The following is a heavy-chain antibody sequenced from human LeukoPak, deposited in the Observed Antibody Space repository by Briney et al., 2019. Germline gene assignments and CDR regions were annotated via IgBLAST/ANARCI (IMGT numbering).Heavy chain of an antibody. V-gene: IGHV4-30-2*01. CDR2: IYHSGST. CDR3: ASARYYDFSRFDP. D-gene: IGHD3-3*01. Sequence: SETLSLTCTVSGGSISSGGYYWSWIRQPPGKGLEWIGYIYHSGSTYYNPSLKSRVTISVDRSKNQFSLKLSSVTAADTAVYYCASARYYDFSRFDPWGQGTLVTVSS. J-gene: IGHJ5*02. CDR1: GGSISSGGYY.